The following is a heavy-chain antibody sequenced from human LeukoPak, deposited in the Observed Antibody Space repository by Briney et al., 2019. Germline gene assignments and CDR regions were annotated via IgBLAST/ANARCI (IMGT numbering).Heavy chain of an antibody. CDR1: GFTFSDHA. CDR3: VRQKKSHGNFDY. D-gene: IGHD1-26*01. CDR2: VGIAADT. J-gene: IGHJ4*02. V-gene: IGHV3-13*01. Sequence: GGSLRLSCAASGFTFSDHAMHWVRQAPGKGLEWVSAVGIAADTFYLGSVKGRFTISRENAKNSLYLQMNSLRVEDTAVYYCVRQKKSHGNFDYWGQGTLVTVSS.